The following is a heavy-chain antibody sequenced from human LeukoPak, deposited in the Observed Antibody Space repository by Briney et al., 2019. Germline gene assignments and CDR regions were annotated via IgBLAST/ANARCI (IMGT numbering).Heavy chain of an antibody. CDR2: INAGNGNT. V-gene: IGHV1-3*01. CDR3: ARETFYGDSGFDY. D-gene: IGHD4-17*01. Sequence: ASVKVSCKASGYTFTSYAMHWVRQAPGQRLEWMGWINAGNGNTEYSQKFQGRVTITRDTSASTAYMELSSLRSEDTAVYYCARETFYGDSGFDYWGQGTLVTVSS. CDR1: GYTFTSYA. J-gene: IGHJ4*02.